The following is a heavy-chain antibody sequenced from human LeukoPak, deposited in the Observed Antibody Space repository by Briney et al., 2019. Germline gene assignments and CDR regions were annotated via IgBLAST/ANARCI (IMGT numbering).Heavy chain of an antibody. D-gene: IGHD4-17*01. CDR3: ARDRVGDYAFDY. Sequence: SETLSLTCTVSGGSIFSYYWSWIRQPPGKGLEWMGYIYYSGSTNYNPSLKSRVTISVDTSKNQFSLKLSSVTAADTAVYYCARDRVGDYAFDYWGQGTLVTVSS. CDR2: IYYSGST. CDR1: GGSIFSYY. V-gene: IGHV4-59*01. J-gene: IGHJ4*02.